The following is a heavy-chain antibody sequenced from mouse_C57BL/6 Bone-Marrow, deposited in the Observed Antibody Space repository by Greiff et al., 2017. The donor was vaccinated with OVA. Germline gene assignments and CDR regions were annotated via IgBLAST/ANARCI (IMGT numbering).Heavy chain of an antibody. CDR3: VRHYPLRGYFDV. V-gene: IGHV10-1*01. CDR2: IRSKSNNYAT. Sequence: EVHLVESGGGLVQPKGSLKLSCAASGFSFNTYAMNWVRQAPGKGLEWVARIRSKSNNYATYYADSVKDRFTISRDDSESMLYLQMNNLKTEETAMYYCVRHYPLRGYFDVWGTGTTVTVSS. J-gene: IGHJ1*03. CDR1: GFSFNTYA.